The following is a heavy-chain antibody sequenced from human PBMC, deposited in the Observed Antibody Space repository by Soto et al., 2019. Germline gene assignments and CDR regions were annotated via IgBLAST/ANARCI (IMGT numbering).Heavy chain of an antibody. CDR2: ISSSGSTI. D-gene: IGHD3-22*01. CDR1: GFTFSSYE. J-gene: IGHJ4*02. V-gene: IGHV3-48*03. Sequence: GGSLRLSCAASGFTFSSYEMNWVRQAPGKGLEWVSYISSSGSTIYYADSVKGRFTISRDNAKNSLYLQMNSLRAEDTAVYYCARANYYDSSGYWPIFDYWGPGTLVTVSS. CDR3: ARANYYDSSGYWPIFDY.